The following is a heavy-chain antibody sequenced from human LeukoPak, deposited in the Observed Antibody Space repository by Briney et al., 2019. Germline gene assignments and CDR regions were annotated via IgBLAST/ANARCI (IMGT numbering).Heavy chain of an antibody. Sequence: GSSVKVSCKASGGTLNNYTISWVRQAPGQGLEWMGGIIPIFGTVRYAQKFQGRVTITADKSTSTANMEVNSLRSDDTAFYYCARYIVSYPHDAFDIWGQGTMVTVSS. J-gene: IGHJ3*02. CDR2: IIPIFGTV. D-gene: IGHD1-26*01. CDR3: ARYIVSYPHDAFDI. V-gene: IGHV1-69*06. CDR1: GGTLNNYT.